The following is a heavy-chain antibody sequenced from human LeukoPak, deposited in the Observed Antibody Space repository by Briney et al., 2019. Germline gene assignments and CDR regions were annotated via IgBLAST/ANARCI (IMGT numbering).Heavy chain of an antibody. CDR2: ISSTGGTA. V-gene: IGHV3-23*01. CDR1: GFTFSSFG. Sequence: QPGGSLRLSCAASGFTFSSFGMSWVRQAPGKGLEWVSAISSTGGTAYYADSVKGRFTISRDNSKNTLYLQMNSLRAEDTAVYYCAKDQGGAIAVAGRDAFDIWGQGTMVTVSS. D-gene: IGHD6-19*01. CDR3: AKDQGGAIAVAGRDAFDI. J-gene: IGHJ3*02.